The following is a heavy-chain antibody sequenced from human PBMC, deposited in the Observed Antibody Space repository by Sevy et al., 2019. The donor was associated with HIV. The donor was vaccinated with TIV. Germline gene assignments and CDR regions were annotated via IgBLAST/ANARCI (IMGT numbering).Heavy chain of an antibody. Sequence: GGSLRLSCAASGLSVGDNYMNWVRQAPGKGLELVSVIYSDGRTYYADSVKGRFTISRDNSKNTLYLHMNNLRPEDTAVYYCARDRYYDASGYYYYYYGMDVWGQGSTVTVSS. CDR1: GLSVGDNY. CDR2: IYSDGRT. J-gene: IGHJ6*02. CDR3: ARDRYYDASGYYYYYYGMDV. V-gene: IGHV3-66*01. D-gene: IGHD3-22*01.